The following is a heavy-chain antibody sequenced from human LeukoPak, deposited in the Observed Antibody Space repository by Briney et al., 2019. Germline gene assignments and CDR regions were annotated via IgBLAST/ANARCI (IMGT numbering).Heavy chain of an antibody. J-gene: IGHJ5*02. CDR3: ARGWGYCSSPSFHNNWFDP. CDR2: IIPIFGTA. V-gene: IGHV1-69*05. CDR1: GDTFSSYS. D-gene: IGHD2-2*01. Sequence: SVKVSCKASGDTFSSYSISWVRQAPGQGLEWMGRIIPIFGTANYAQKFQGRVTITTDKSTSTAYMELSSLRSEDTAVYYCARGWGYCSSPSFHNNWFDPWGQGGLVTVSS.